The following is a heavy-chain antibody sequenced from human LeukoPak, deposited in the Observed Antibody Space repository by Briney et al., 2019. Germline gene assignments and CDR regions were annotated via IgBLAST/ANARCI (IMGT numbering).Heavy chain of an antibody. J-gene: IGHJ4*02. CDR1: GGAISSYD. CDR3: ARVSTKSNTIFGVVIRPTFDY. Sequence: TSGTLSLTCTVSGGAISSYDWSWIRQSPGKRLEWIGYIDYSGSTNYNPSLKSRVTISVDTSKNQFSLKLSSVTAADTAVYYCARVSTKSNTIFGVVIRPTFDYWGQGTLVTVSP. V-gene: IGHV4-59*01. D-gene: IGHD3-3*01. CDR2: IDYSGST.